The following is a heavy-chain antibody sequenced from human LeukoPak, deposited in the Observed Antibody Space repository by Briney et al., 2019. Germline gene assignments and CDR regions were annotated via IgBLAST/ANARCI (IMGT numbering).Heavy chain of an antibody. CDR2: ISYDGSNK. Sequence: GGSLRLSCAASGFTFSSYSMNWVRQAPGKGLEWVAVISYDGSNKYYADSVKGRFTISRDNSKNTLYLQMNSLRAEDTAVYYCARDQAIAAAGGTYYYYYGMDVWGQGTTVTVSS. D-gene: IGHD6-13*01. J-gene: IGHJ6*02. CDR1: GFTFSSYS. V-gene: IGHV3-30*03. CDR3: ARDQAIAAAGGTYYYYYGMDV.